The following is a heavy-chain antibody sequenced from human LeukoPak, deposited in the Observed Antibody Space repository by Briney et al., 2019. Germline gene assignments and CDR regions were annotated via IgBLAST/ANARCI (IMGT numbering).Heavy chain of an antibody. CDR1: GGSISSGGYY. V-gene: IGHV4-61*08. Sequence: SETLSLTCTVSGGSISSGGYYWSWIRQPPGKGLEWIGYIYYSGSTNYNPSLKSRVTISVDTSKNQFSLKLSSVTAADTAVYYCARLLIAAAGPGFDYWGQGTLVTVSS. CDR3: ARLLIAAAGPGFDY. D-gene: IGHD6-13*01. CDR2: IYYSGST. J-gene: IGHJ4*02.